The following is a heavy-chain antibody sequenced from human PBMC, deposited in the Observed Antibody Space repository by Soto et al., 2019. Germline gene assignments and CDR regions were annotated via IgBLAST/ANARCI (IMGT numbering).Heavy chain of an antibody. CDR3: ARGPCVGLNYFES. Sequence: SVKVSCKASGGAFSTYTISWGRQAPGQGLEWLGRIFPLFGLPNSAQKFRARVTISADKSTGTAYMELNSLTSDDTAVYFCARGPCVGLNYFESRGQGTLVTVSS. CDR2: IFPLFGLP. J-gene: IGHJ4*02. V-gene: IGHV1-69*02. CDR1: GGAFSTYT.